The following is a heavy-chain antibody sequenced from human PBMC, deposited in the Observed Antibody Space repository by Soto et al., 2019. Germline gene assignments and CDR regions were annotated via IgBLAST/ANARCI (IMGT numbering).Heavy chain of an antibody. CDR3: ASADDLSDCFDY. J-gene: IGHJ4*02. D-gene: IGHD2-21*02. CDR2: TYYDGST. CDR1: DGSICSVGYY. V-gene: IGHV4-31*11. Sequence: LSGTCVVSDGSICSVGYYWSWIRQYPGKGLECIGNTYYDGSTYYNPALSRRAIMSADKSQNQFSLKLSSVTAAYTAVYFFASADDLSDCFDYWGQGALVTVSS.